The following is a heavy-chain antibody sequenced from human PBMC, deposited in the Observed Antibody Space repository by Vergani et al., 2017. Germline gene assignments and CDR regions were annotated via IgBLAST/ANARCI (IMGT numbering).Heavy chain of an antibody. CDR2: ISHTGSP. V-gene: IGHV4-38-2*02. D-gene: IGHD4-17*01. CDR1: GYSISSDYY. J-gene: IGHJ4*02. CDR3: ARDMDYDGGAFDY. Sequence: QVQLQESGPGLVKPSETLSLTCTVSGYSISSDYYWGWIRQSPWKGLEWIGRISHTGSPYDKPSLRSRVTISRDTSKNHFSLNLTSVTAVDAAVYFCARDMDYDGGAFDYWGQGILVTVSS.